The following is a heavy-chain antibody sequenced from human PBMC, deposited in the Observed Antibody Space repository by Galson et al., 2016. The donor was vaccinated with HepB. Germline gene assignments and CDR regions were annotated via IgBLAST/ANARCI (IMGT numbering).Heavy chain of an antibody. CDR3: AKVGLLGFCSSVDCHSY. Sequence: SLRLSCAASGFNFDDTSMPWFRQAPGKGLEWVSLISGGSDRIYYADSVRGRFTISRDNSKRSLFLHMNSLTIEDTALYYCAKVGLLGFCSSVDCHSYWGPGTRVTVPS. CDR2: ISGGSDRI. D-gene: IGHD2-2*01. V-gene: IGHV3-43*02. J-gene: IGHJ4*02. CDR1: GFNFDDTS.